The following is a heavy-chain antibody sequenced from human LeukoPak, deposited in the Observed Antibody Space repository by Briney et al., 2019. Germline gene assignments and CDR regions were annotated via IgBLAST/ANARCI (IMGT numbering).Heavy chain of an antibody. CDR3: ARGLHKYDDFWSGYYPLDY. V-gene: IGHV4-34*01. D-gene: IGHD3-3*01. CDR1: GGSFSGYY. CDR2: INHSGGT. Sequence: SETLSLTCGVYGGSFSGYYWSWIRQPPGKGVEGIGDINHSGGTNYNPSLKSRVTISLDTSKNQLSLKLSSVTAADTAVYYCARGLHKYDDFWSGYYPLDYWGQGTLVTVSS. J-gene: IGHJ4*02.